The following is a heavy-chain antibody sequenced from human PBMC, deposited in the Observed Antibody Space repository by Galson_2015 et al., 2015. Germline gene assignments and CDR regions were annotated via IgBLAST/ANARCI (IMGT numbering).Heavy chain of an antibody. D-gene: IGHD3-22*01. V-gene: IGHV3-11*06. CDR3: ARVPTYYDVSF. CDR1: GFTFSEYF. J-gene: IGHJ1*01. Sequence: SLGLSCAASGFTFSEYFMSWLRQAPGKGLEWVSYISSSGTHTRYADSAEGRFTISRDNAKNSVFLQINNLRGEDTAVYYCARVPTYYDVSFWGQGTLVTVSA. CDR2: ISSSGTHT.